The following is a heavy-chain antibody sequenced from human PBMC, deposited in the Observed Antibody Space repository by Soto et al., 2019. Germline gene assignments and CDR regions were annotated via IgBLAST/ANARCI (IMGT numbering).Heavy chain of an antibody. CDR1: GAPITTTKW. Sequence: QVQLQESGPGLVKPSETLSLTCTVSGAPITTTKWWAWVRLPPGKGLEWIGELSRGDERSSNPSLEGRFTMSLDKSNNHFSLKLTSVPAADPAIYYCATQTISYTCGVWGRGTSVTVSS. V-gene: IGHV4-4*02. J-gene: IGHJ6*02. CDR3: ATQTISYTCGV. CDR2: LSRGDER. D-gene: IGHD4-4*01.